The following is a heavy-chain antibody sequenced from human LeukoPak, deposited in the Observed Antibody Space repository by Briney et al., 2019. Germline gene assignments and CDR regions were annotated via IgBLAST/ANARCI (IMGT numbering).Heavy chain of an antibody. Sequence: PSETLPLTCTVSGGSISSYYWSWIRQPPGKGLEWIGYMYYSGSTNYNPSLKSRVTISVDTSKNQFSLKLSSVTAADTAVYYCARLRRAGWPEYYFDYWGQGTLVTVSS. J-gene: IGHJ4*02. CDR3: ARLRRAGWPEYYFDY. CDR2: MYYSGST. D-gene: IGHD1-14*01. CDR1: GGSISSYY. V-gene: IGHV4-59*01.